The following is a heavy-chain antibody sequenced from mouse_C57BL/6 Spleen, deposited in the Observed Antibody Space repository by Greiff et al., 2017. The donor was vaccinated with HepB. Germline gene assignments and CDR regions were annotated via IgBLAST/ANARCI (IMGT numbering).Heavy chain of an antibody. CDR1: GYTFTSYW. CDR2: INPSNGGT. Sequence: QVQLQQPGTELVKPGASVKLSCKASGYTFTSYWMHWVKQRPGQGLEWIGNINPSNGGTNYNEKFKSKATLTVDKSSSTAYMQLSSLTSEDSAVYYCARSGRYDYDPYYFDYWGQGTTLTVSS. J-gene: IGHJ2*01. CDR3: ARSGRYDYDPYYFDY. D-gene: IGHD2-4*01. V-gene: IGHV1-53*01.